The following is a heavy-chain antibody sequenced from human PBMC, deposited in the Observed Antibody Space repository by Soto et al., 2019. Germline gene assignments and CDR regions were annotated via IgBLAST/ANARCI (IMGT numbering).Heavy chain of an antibody. CDR2: TRNKVNSYTT. V-gene: IGHV3-72*01. D-gene: IGHD1-1*01. J-gene: IGHJ4*02. CDR1: GFTISDYY. CDR3: ARGGRTRWRYFDS. Sequence: EVQLVESGGGLVQPGGSLRLSCAAAGFTISDYYMDWVRQAPGMGLEWVARTRNKVNSYTTEYAASVKGRFTISRGGSENSVYLLMNSLKTEDTAVYYCARGGRTRWRYFDSWGQGTLVTVSS.